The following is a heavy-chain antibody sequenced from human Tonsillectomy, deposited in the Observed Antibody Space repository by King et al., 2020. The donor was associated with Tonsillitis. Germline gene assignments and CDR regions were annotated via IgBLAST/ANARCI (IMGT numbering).Heavy chain of an antibody. CDR1: GYTFTSYA. J-gene: IGHJ3*02. V-gene: IGHV1-3*01. D-gene: IGHD3-9*01. CDR3: ARNDILTGYYMGLDAFDI. CDR2: INAGNGNT. Sequence: QLVQSGAEVKNPGASVKVSCKASGYTFTSYAMHWVRQAPGQRLEWMGWINAGNGNTKYSQKFQGRVTITRDTSASTAYMELSSLRSEDTAVYYCARNDILTGYYMGLDAFDIWGQGTMVTVSS.